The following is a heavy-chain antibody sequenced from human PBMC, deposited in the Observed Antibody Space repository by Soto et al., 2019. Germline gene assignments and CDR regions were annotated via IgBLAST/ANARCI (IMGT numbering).Heavy chain of an antibody. D-gene: IGHD4-17*01. CDR2: IYYSGST. V-gene: IGHV4-59*08. J-gene: IGHJ2*01. Sequence: QVQLQESGPGLVKPSGTLSLTCTVSGGSISSYYWSWIRQPPGKGLEWIGYIYYSGSTNYNPSLKSRVTISVDTSKNQFSLKLSSVTAADTAVYYCARRRYGDYERYFDLWGRGTLVTVSS. CDR1: GGSISSYY. CDR3: ARRRYGDYERYFDL.